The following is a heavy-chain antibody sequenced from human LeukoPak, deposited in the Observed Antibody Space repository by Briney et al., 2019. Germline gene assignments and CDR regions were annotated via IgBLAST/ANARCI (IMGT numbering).Heavy chain of an antibody. D-gene: IGHD6-19*01. CDR1: GYTFTSYD. V-gene: IGHV1-8*01. J-gene: IGHJ5*02. CDR2: MNPNSGNT. CDR3: ARAFSLLIAGAFDP. Sequence: ASVKVSCKASGYTFTSYDINWVRQATGQGLEWMGWMNPNSGNTGYAQKFQGRVTVTRNTSISTAYMELSSLRSEDTAVYYCARAFSLLIAGAFDPWGQGTLVTVSS.